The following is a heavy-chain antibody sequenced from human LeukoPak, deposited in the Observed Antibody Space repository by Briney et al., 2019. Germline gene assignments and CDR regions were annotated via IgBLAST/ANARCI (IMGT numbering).Heavy chain of an antibody. CDR2: IWYDGSRE. CDR3: AKELGRGAYYYFYMDV. D-gene: IGHD1-26*01. J-gene: IGHJ6*03. V-gene: IGHV3-33*06. CDR1: GFTFSTYC. Sequence: GRSLRLSCEPSGFTFSTYCMHWVRQAPGKGLEWVAVIWYDGSREFYADSVKGRFTISRDNSKNTLYLEMNNLGAEDTAVYYCAKELGRGAYYYFYMDVWGKGTTVTVSS.